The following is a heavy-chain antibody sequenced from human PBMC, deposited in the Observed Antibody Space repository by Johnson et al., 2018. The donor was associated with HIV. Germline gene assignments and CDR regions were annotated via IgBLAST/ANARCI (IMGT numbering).Heavy chain of an antibody. CDR3: ARGAAVSGTLVDPFDI. CDR2: ISYDGSNK. Sequence: VQVVESGGGLVQPGGSLRLSCAASGFTFSSYAMSWVRQAPGKGLEWVALISYDGSNKYYADSVKGRFTISRDNSKNTLYLEMNSLTSEDTDVYYCARGAAVSGTLVDPFDIWGRGTMVTVSS. CDR1: GFTFSSYA. V-gene: IGHV3-30*01. J-gene: IGHJ3*02. D-gene: IGHD1-26*01.